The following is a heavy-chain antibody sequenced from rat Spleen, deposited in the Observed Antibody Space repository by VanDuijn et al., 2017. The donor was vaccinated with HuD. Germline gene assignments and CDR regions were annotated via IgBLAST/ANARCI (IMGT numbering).Heavy chain of an antibody. CDR2: ISTGGGNP. J-gene: IGHJ3*01. D-gene: IGHD1-9*01. CDR3: ARHMARDYGYNPFAY. Sequence: EVQLVESDGGLVQPGRSLKLSCAASGFTFSDYYMAWVRQTPTKGLEWVASISTGGGNPYYRDSVKGRFTISRDNAKNTQYLQMDSLRSEDTATYYCARHMARDYGYNPFAYWGQGTLVTVSS. CDR1: GFTFSDYY. V-gene: IGHV5S14*01.